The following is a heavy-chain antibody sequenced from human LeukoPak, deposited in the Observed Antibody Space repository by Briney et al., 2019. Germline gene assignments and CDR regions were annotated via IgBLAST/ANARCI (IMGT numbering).Heavy chain of an antibody. V-gene: IGHV3-9*01. Sequence: GGSLRLSCAASGFTFDDYAMHWVRQAPGKGLEWVSGISWNSGSIGCADSVKGRFTISRDNAKNSLYLQMNSLRAEDTALYYCALDYYDSSGYSGYWGQGTLVTVSS. CDR2: ISWNSGSI. J-gene: IGHJ4*02. D-gene: IGHD3-22*01. CDR3: ALDYYDSSGYSGY. CDR1: GFTFDDYA.